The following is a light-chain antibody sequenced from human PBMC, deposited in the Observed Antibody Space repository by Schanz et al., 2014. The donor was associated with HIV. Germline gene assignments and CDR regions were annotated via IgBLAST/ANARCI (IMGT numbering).Light chain of an antibody. J-gene: IGKJ1*01. Sequence: DIQMTQSPSSLSASVGDRVTITCRASQAVGNYLAWYQQKPGKVPELLIYGASTLQSGVPSRFSGSGSGTDFTLSISSLQPEDSATYYCQQYSDYSPTFGRGTKVQV. CDR3: QQYSDYSPT. CDR2: GAS. CDR1: QAVGNY. V-gene: IGKV1-27*01.